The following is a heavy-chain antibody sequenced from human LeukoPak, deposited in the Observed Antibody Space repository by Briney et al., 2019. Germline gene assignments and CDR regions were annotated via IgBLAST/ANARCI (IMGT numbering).Heavy chain of an antibody. J-gene: IGHJ4*02. V-gene: IGHV5-51*01. Sequence: GESLKISCKGSGYNFDSHWIGWVRQMPGKGLEWMGIIYPGDSDTRYSPSFRGQVTISADESISTAYLQWNSLKASDSAMYYCAREARGSSSDYWGQGTLVTVSS. CDR1: GYNFDSHW. CDR2: IYPGDSDT. CDR3: AREARGSSSDY. D-gene: IGHD3-10*01.